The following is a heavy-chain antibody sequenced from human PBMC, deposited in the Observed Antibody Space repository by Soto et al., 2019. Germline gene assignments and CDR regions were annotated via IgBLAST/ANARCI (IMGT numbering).Heavy chain of an antibody. CDR2: IYYSGST. CDR1: GGSISSYY. CDR3: AGGWVPDWFDP. V-gene: IGHV4-59*08. Sequence: QVQLQESGPGLVKPSETLSLTCTVSGGSISSYYWSWIRQPPGKGLEWIGYIYYSGSTNYNPSLKSRVTLSVDTSKNQFSLKLSSVTAADTAVHYGAGGWVPDWFDPWGQGTLVTVSS. J-gene: IGHJ5*02.